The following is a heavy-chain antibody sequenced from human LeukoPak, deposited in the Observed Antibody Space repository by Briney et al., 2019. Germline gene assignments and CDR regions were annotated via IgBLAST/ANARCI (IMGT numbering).Heavy chain of an antibody. V-gene: IGHV4-59*01. D-gene: IGHD3-10*01. J-gene: IGHJ5*02. CDR2: IYYSGST. CDR3: ARSWVKFGEPALFDP. CDR1: GGSISSNY. Sequence: SETLSLTCTVSGGSISSNYWSWIRQPPGKGLEWIGYIYYSGSTNYNPSLKSRVTISVDTSKNQFSLKLSSVTAADTAVYYCARSWVKFGEPALFDPWGQGTLVTVSS.